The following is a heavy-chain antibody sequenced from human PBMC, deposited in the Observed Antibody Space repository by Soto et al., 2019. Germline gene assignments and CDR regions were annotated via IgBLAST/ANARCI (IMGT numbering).Heavy chain of an antibody. CDR2: IIPMFGTP. Sequence: ASVKVSCKASGVTFNRQDMRWVRQAPGQGLEWMGGIIPMFGTPHYAEKFQDRVTITADESTGTAYLGLSSLTSEDTAVYYCATREGRDGYSFDYWGPGTLVTVSS. CDR1: GVTFNRQD. J-gene: IGHJ4*02. D-gene: IGHD5-12*01. V-gene: IGHV1-69*13. CDR3: ATREGRDGYSFDY.